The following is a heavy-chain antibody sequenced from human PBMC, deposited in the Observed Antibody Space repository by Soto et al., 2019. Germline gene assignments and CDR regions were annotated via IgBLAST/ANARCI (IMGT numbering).Heavy chain of an antibody. CDR1: GGSISSSNW. D-gene: IGHD4-17*01. Sequence: SETLSLTCAVSGGSISSSNWWSWVRQPPGKGLEWIGDIYHSGSTNYNPSLKSRVTISVDKSKNQFSLTVTSVTAADTAVYYCARLYGLDAFDIWGQGTMVTVSS. V-gene: IGHV4-4*02. CDR2: IYHSGST. J-gene: IGHJ3*02. CDR3: ARLYGLDAFDI.